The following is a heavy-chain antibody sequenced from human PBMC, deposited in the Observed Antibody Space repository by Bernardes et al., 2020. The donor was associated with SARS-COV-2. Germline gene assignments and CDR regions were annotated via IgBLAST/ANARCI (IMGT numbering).Heavy chain of an antibody. J-gene: IGHJ4*02. CDR3: AKDIVGTLWFGELYY. V-gene: IGHV3-9*01. Sequence: GGSLRLSCAASGFTFGDYAMHWVRQAPGKGLEWVSGISWNSGSIGYADSVKGRFTISRDNAKNSLYLQMNSLRAEDTALYYCAKDIVGTLWFGELYYWGQGTLVTVSS. D-gene: IGHD3-10*01. CDR1: GFTFGDYA. CDR2: ISWNSGSI.